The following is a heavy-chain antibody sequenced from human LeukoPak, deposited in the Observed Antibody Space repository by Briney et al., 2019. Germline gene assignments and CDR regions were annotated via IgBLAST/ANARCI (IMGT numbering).Heavy chain of an antibody. CDR3: ARDLDSSGYSPDY. Sequence: GGSLRLSCAASGFTFSSCWMTWVRQAPGKGLEWVANINQDGSEKYFVDSVKGRFTISRDNAKNSLYLQMNSLRAEDTAVYYCARDLDSSGYSPDYWGQGTLVTVSS. CDR1: GFTFSSCW. J-gene: IGHJ4*02. V-gene: IGHV3-7*01. CDR2: INQDGSEK. D-gene: IGHD3-22*01.